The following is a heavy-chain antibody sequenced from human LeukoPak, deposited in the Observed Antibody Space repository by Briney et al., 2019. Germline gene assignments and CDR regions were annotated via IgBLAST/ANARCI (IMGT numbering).Heavy chain of an antibody. J-gene: IGHJ5*02. Sequence: PSETLSLTCTVSGASISNYYWSWIRQPPGKGLGWIGYIYYSGSTNYNPSLKSRVTISIDTSKNQFSLKLSSVTAADTAVYYCVAYDAGRNWFDPWGQGTLVTVSS. CDR3: VAYDAGRNWFDP. CDR1: GASISNYY. CDR2: IYYSGST. V-gene: IGHV4-59*01. D-gene: IGHD3-3*01.